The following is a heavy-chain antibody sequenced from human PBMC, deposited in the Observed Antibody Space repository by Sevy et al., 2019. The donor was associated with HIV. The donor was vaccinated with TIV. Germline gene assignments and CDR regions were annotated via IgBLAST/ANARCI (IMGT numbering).Heavy chain of an antibody. V-gene: IGHV1-2*02. CDR1: GYTFTGYY. J-gene: IGHJ6*02. D-gene: IGHD3-3*01. CDR3: ARDPRLWSGYYFLAPPPYGMDV. CDR2: INPNSGGT. Sequence: ASVKVSCKASGYTFTGYYMHWVRQAPGQGLEWMGWINPNSGGTNYAQKFQGRVTMTRDTSISTAYMKLSRLRSDDTAVYYCARDPRLWSGYYFLAPPPYGMDVWGQGTTVTVSS.